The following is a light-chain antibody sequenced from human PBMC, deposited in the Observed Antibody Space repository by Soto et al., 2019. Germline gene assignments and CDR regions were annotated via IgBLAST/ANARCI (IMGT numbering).Light chain of an antibody. CDR1: QNIDRY. J-gene: IGKJ2*01. CDR2: GAA. CDR3: QQSYSAPYT. Sequence: DIQMTQSPSSLSASVGDRVTISCRTSQNIDRYLNWYQQKPGKAPQVLISGAASLQSGVPSRFSGSGSGTEFTLSISSLQPEDFATYFCQQSYSAPYTFGQATRLEI. V-gene: IGKV1-39*01.